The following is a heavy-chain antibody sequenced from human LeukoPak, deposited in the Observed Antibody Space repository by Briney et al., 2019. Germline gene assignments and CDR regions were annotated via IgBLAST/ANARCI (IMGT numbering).Heavy chain of an antibody. D-gene: IGHD3/OR15-3a*01. CDR1: GFTFSNYA. CDR3: ARAGRGLAASD. V-gene: IGHV3-33*07. J-gene: IGHJ4*02. Sequence: PGGSLRLSCAASGFTFSNYAMYWVRQAPGKGLEWVAIIWYDGSNKYYADSVKGRFTISRDNSENTVYLQMSSLRAADTAVYYCARAGRGLAASDWGQGTLVTVSS. CDR2: IWYDGSNK.